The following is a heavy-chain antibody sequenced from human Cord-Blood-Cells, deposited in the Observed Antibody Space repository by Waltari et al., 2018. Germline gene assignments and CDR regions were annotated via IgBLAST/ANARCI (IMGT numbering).Heavy chain of an antibody. CDR2: IYYSRST. Sequence: QLQLQESGPGLVKPSETLSLTCTVSGGSISSSSYYWGWIRQPPGKGLEWIGSIYYSRSTYYNPSRKSRVTISVDTSKNQFSLKLSSVTAADTAVYYCAEETGDRFGAFDIWGQGTMVTVSS. CDR1: GGSISSSSYY. V-gene: IGHV4-39*01. CDR3: AEETGDRFGAFDI. J-gene: IGHJ3*02. D-gene: IGHD7-27*01.